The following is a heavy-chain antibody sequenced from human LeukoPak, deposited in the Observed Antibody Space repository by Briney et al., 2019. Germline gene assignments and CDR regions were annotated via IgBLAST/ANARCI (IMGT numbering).Heavy chain of an antibody. V-gene: IGHV4-38-2*02. CDR2: IYHSGST. J-gene: IGHJ3*02. Sequence: SETLSLTCTVSGYSISSGYYWGWIRQPPGKGLEWIGSIYHSGSTYYNPSLRSRVTISVDTSKNQFSLKLSSVTAADTAVYYCASIYCSSTSCYAPFLSYHASDIWGQGTMVTVSS. CDR1: GYSISSGYY. CDR3: ASIYCSSTSCYAPFLSYHASDI. D-gene: IGHD2-2*01.